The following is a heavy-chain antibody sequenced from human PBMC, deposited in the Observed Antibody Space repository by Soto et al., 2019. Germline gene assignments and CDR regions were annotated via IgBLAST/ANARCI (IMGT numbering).Heavy chain of an antibody. CDR1: GYTLTELS. CDR2: FDPGDGET. V-gene: IGHV1-24*01. J-gene: IGHJ6*02. Sequence: ASVKVSCKVSGYTLTELSMHWVRQAPGKGLEWMGGFDPGDGETIYAQKFQGRVTMTEDTSTDTAYMELSSLRSEDTAVYYCATSTRYYYYYGMDVWGQGTTVTVSS. CDR3: ATSTRYYYYYGMDV.